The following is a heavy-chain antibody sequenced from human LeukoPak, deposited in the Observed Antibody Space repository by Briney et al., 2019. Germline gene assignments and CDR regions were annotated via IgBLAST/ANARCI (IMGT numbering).Heavy chain of an antibody. CDR1: DDSFSSHY. CDR3: ARDLVTVTKGFDI. J-gene: IGHJ3*02. Sequence: SDTLSLTCAVSDDSFSSHYWTWIRHPPGKGLEWIGYISYIGSTNYNPSLKSRATIPIDTSKNEFSLKLASVAAGDTAVYYCARDLVTVTKGFDIWGQGTMVTVSS. V-gene: IGHV4-59*11. CDR2: ISYIGST. D-gene: IGHD4-17*01.